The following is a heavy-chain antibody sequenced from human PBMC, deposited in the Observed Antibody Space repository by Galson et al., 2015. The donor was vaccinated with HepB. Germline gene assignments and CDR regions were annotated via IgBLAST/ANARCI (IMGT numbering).Heavy chain of an antibody. J-gene: IGHJ6*02. CDR2: FDPEDGET. CDR3: VTVGHRDFWSGSYYYYGMDV. D-gene: IGHD3-3*01. Sequence: SVKVSCKVSGYTLTELPMHWVRQAPGKGLEWMGGFDPEDGETIYAQKFQGRVTMTEDTSTDTAYMELSSLRSEDTAVYYCVTVGHRDFWSGSYYYYGMDVWGQGTTVTVSS. CDR1: GYTLTELP. V-gene: IGHV1-24*01.